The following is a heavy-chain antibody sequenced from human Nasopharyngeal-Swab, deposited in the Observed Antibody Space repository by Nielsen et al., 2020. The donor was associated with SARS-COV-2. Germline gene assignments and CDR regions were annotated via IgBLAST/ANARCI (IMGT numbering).Heavy chain of an antibody. CDR1: GFSFSTYG. CDR2: VWTDGSNE. J-gene: IGHJ3*02. CDR3: AKDKDDAFDI. V-gene: IGHV3-33*06. Sequence: GESLKISCAASGFSFSTYGMHWVRQAPGKGLEWVAVVWTDGSNEFYADSVKGRFTISRDNSKNTLYLQMNSLRAEDTAVYYCAKDKDDAFDIWGQGTMVTVSS.